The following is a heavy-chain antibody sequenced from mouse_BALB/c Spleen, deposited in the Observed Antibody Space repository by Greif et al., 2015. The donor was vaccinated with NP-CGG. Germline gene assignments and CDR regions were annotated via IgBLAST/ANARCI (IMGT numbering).Heavy chain of an antibody. CDR2: ISSGGSYT. CDR1: GFAFSSYD. D-gene: IGHD3-3*01. V-gene: IGHV5-9*02. CDR3: ARQGTVAWFAY. Sequence: EVQGVESGGGLVKPGGSLKLSCAASGFAFSSYDMSWVRQTPEKRLEWVATISSGGSYTYYPDSVKGRFTISRDNARNTLYLQMSSLRSEDTALYYCARQGTVAWFAYWGQGTLVTVSA. J-gene: IGHJ3*01.